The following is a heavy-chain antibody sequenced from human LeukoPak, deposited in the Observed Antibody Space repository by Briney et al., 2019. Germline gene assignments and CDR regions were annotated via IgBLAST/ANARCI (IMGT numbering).Heavy chain of an antibody. Sequence: PSETLSLTCTVSGGSISSGGYYWSWIRQHPGKGLEWIGYIYYSGSTYYNPSLKSRVTISVDTSKNQFSLKLSSVTAADTAVYYCARQMYVGAVADSFDYWGQGTLVTVSS. V-gene: IGHV4-31*03. J-gene: IGHJ4*02. CDR1: GGSISSGGYY. D-gene: IGHD6-19*01. CDR3: ARQMYVGAVADSFDY. CDR2: IYYSGST.